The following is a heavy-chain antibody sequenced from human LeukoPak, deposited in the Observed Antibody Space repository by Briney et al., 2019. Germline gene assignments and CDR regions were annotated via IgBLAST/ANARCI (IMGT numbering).Heavy chain of an antibody. D-gene: IGHD3-3*01. CDR3: ARGRRFFTIFGVVIGGFDP. CDR1: GGSFTGFY. V-gene: IGHV4-34*01. J-gene: IGHJ5*02. CDR2: INHSGST. Sequence: RSETLSLTCAVYGGSFTGFYCSSVCHRPGEGLEWIGEINHSGSTNYNPSLKSRVTISVDTSKNQFSLKLSSVTAADTAVYYCARGRRFFTIFGVVIGGFDPWGQGTLVTVP.